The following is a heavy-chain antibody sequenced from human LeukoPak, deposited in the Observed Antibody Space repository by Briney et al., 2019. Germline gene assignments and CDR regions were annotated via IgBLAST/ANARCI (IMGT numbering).Heavy chain of an antibody. D-gene: IGHD2-8*01. CDR3: AKSNGAWAFDI. CDR1: GFTFSNYA. V-gene: IGHV3-23*01. J-gene: IGHJ3*02. CDR2: ISGSGGIT. Sequence: PSGGSLRLSCAASGFTFSNYAMSRVRQATGKGLEWVSGISGSGGITYHADSVKGRFTISRDNSKNTPYLQRNSLRAEDTAVYYWAKSNGAWAFDIWGQGTMVTVSS.